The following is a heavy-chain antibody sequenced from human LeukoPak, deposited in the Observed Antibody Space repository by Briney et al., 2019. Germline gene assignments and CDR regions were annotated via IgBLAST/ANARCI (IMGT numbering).Heavy chain of an antibody. CDR2: IGGSSSYI. V-gene: IGHV3-21*01. D-gene: IGHD5-12*01. Sequence: GSLRLSCAASGFTFSSYSMNWVRQAPGKGLEWVSSIGGSSSYIYYADSVKGRFTISRDNAKNSLYLQMNSLRAEDTAVYYCARDRGSRREWLRPYDYWGQGTLVTVSS. J-gene: IGHJ4*02. CDR3: ARDRGSRREWLRPYDY. CDR1: GFTFSSYS.